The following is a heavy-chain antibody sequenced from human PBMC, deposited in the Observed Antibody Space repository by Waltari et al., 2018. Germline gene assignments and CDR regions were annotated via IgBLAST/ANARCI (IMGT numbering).Heavy chain of an antibody. CDR1: GFTFTTYE. V-gene: IGHV3-48*03. J-gene: IGHJ4*02. CDR3: ARAAITGTGFDF. D-gene: IGHD1-20*01. CDR2: ISSSGTSI. Sequence: EMQLVESGGGLVQPGGSLRLPGAASGFTFTTYEMNWVRQAPGKGLEWISYISSSGTSIYYADSVKGRFTISRDNAQDSLYLQMNSLRAEDTAVYYCARAAITGTGFDFWGQGSLVTVSS.